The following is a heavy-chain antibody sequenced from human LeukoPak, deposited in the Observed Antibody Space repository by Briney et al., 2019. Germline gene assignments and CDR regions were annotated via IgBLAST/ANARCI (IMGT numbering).Heavy chain of an antibody. CDR2: ISGSGGST. CDR3: AKSIVAVADSYYFDY. J-gene: IGHJ4*02. Sequence: PGGSLRLSCAASGFTFSSYAMSWVRQAPGKGLEWVSAISGSGGSTYYADSVKGRFTISRDNSKNTLYLQMNSLRAEDTAVYHCAKSIVAVADSYYFDYWGQGTLATVSS. V-gene: IGHV3-23*01. CDR1: GFTFSSYA. D-gene: IGHD6-19*01.